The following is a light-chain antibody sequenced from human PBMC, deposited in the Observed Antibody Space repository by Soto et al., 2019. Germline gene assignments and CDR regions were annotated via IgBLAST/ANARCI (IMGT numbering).Light chain of an antibody. CDR2: GAS. J-gene: IGKJ5*01. V-gene: IGKV3-20*01. CDR3: HQYDNSPQVT. CDR1: QSVSSSY. Sequence: EIVLTQSPGTLSLSPGERATLSCRASQSVSSSYLAWYQQKPGQAPRLLIYGASSRATGIPDRFSGSGSGTDFTLTISRLEPEDFAVYYCHQYDNSPQVTFGQGTRLEIK.